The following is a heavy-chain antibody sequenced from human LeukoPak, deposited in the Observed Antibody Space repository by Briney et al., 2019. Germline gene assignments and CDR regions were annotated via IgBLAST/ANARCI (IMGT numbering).Heavy chain of an antibody. D-gene: IGHD3-22*01. CDR3: ATYYYDSSGYTYYFDY. V-gene: IGHV1-24*01. Sequence: GASVKVSCKVSGYTLTELSMHWVRQAPGKGLEWMGGFDPEDGETIYAQKFQGRVTMTEDTSTDTAYMELSSLRSEDTAVYYCATYYYDSSGYTYYFDYWGQGTLVTVSS. J-gene: IGHJ4*02. CDR1: GYTLTELS. CDR2: FDPEDGET.